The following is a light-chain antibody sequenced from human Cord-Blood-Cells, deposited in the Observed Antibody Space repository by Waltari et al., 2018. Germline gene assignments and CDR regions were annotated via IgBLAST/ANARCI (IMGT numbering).Light chain of an antibody. J-gene: IGLJ2*01. Sequence: QSALTQPPSVSGCPGQSITISCTGTSSDVGGYNYVAWYQQHTGKAPKLRSYDVSKRPSGVSNRFSGSKSGNTASLTISGLQAEDEADYYCSSYTSSSTWVFGGGTKLTVL. CDR3: SSYTSSSTWV. CDR1: SSDVGGYNY. CDR2: DVS. V-gene: IGLV2-14*01.